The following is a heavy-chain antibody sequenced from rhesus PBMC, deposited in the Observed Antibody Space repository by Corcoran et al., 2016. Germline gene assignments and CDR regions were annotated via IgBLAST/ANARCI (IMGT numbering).Heavy chain of an antibody. Sequence: QVQLQESGPGVVKPSETLSLTCAVSGGSISDSYRWSWIRQPPGKGPEWIGYIYGSSTSTNYNPSLKSRVTISKDTSKNQFSLKLSSVTAADTAVYYCARERGSEWYWYFDLWGPGTPITISS. CDR3: ARERGSEWYWYFDL. D-gene: IGHD6-25*01. J-gene: IGHJ2*01. CDR2: IYGSSTST. CDR1: GGSISDSYR. V-gene: IGHV4S10*01.